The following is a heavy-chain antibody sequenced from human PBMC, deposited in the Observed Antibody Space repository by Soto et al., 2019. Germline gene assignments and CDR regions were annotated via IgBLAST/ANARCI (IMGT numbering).Heavy chain of an antibody. CDR2: ITTSGSTI. CDR1: GFTFSSYE. Sequence: PGGSLRLSCAASGFTFSSYEMNWVRQAPGKGLEWVSYITTSGSTIYYADSVKGRFTISRDNANNSLYLQMNSLRDEDTAVYYCARRIIMVWWPYYCYAMDVWGQGTTVTVSS. V-gene: IGHV3-48*03. CDR3: ARRIIMVWWPYYCYAMDV. J-gene: IGHJ6*02. D-gene: IGHD3-10*01.